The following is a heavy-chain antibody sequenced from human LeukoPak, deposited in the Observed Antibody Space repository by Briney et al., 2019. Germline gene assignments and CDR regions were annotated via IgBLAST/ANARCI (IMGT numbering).Heavy chain of an antibody. V-gene: IGHV1-18*01. J-gene: IGHJ4*02. Sequence: ASVKVSCKASGYTFTSYDINWVRQATGQGLEWMGWISAYNGNTNYAQKLQGRVTMTTDTSTSTAYMELRSLRSDDTAVYYCARKGYFRYSSTGDYWGQGTLVTVSS. CDR3: ARKGYFRYSSTGDY. D-gene: IGHD6-13*01. CDR2: ISAYNGNT. CDR1: GYTFTSYD.